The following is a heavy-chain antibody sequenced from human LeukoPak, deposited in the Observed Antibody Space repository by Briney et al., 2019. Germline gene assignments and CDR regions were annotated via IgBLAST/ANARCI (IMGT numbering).Heavy chain of an antibody. D-gene: IGHD2-15*01. J-gene: IGHJ4*02. Sequence: SETLSLTCTVSGVSISSYYLSWIRQPPGKGLEWIGRIYTSGSTNYNPSLKSGVTMSADTSTNQFSLKLSSVTAADTAVYYCARLSRAAREIDYWGQGTLVTVSS. V-gene: IGHV4-4*07. CDR1: GVSISSYY. CDR3: ARLSRAAREIDY. CDR2: IYTSGST.